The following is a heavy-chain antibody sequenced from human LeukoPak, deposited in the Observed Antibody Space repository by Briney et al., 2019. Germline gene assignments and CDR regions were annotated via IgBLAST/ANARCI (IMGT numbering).Heavy chain of an antibody. D-gene: IGHD2-2*01. V-gene: IGHV1-18*01. CDR1: GYTFKNYG. J-gene: IGHJ3*02. CDR3: ALGYCTITSCYVGDAFDI. CDR2: ISAYNGNT. Sequence: ASVKVSCKASGYTFKNYGISWVRQAPGQGLEWMGWISAYNGNTDYAQNFQGRVTMTRNTSISTAYMELSSLRSEDTAVYYCALGYCTITSCYVGDAFDIWGQGTMVTVSS.